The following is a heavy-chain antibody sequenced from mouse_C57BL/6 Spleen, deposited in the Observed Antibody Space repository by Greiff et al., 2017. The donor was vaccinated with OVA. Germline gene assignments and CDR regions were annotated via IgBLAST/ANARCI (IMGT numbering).Heavy chain of an antibody. CDR2: IYPGCGCT. V-gene: IGHV1-55*01. CDR3: ARRESQPDYFDY. J-gene: IGHJ2*01. Sequence: QVQLQQPGAELVKPGASVKMSCKASGYTFTSYWITWVKQRPGQGLEWIGDIYPGCGCTNYNEKFKSKATLTVDTSSSTAYMQLSSLTTEDSAVYYCARRESQPDYFDYWGQGTTLTVSS. CDR1: GYTFTSYW. D-gene: IGHD6-1*01.